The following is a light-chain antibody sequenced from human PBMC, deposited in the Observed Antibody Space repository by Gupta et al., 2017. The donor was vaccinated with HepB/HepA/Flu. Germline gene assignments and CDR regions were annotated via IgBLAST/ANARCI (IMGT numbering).Light chain of an antibody. CDR3: SSYVSSNKFYV. CDR2: EVS. CDR1: SSDVGSYNL. V-gene: IGLV2-23*02. Sequence: QSALTQPASVSGSPGQSIALSCTGPSSDVGSYNLVSWYQQHPGKAPKLMIYEVSKRPSGVSNRFSGSKSGNTASLTISGVQTEDEADYYCSSYVSSNKFYVFGTGTKVTVL. J-gene: IGLJ1*01.